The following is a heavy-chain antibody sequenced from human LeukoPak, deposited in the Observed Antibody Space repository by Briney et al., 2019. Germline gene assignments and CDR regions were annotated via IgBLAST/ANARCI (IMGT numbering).Heavy chain of an antibody. CDR1: GFTAGGYA. V-gene: IGHV3-21*01. D-gene: IGHD4-17*01. CDR2: ISWSGSYI. CDR3: AKDAQYGDEYFDY. J-gene: IGHJ4*02. Sequence: GGSLRLSCAISGFTAGGYAMNWVRQAPGKGLEWVSSISWSGSYIYYADSVRGRFTISRDNAKSSVYLQMDSLRAEDTAVYYCAKDAQYGDEYFDYWGLGTLVTVSS.